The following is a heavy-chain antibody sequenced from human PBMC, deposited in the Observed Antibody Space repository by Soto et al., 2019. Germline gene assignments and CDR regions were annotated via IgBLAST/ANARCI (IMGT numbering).Heavy chain of an antibody. D-gene: IGHD1-26*01. Sequence: GGSLRLSCAASGFTFSSYAMSWVRQAPGKGLEWVSAISSSGGSIYYADSVKGRFTISRDNAKNSLYLQMNSLRAEDTAVYYCARERTPKTWELLGYWGQGTLVTVSS. CDR3: ARERTPKTWELLGY. J-gene: IGHJ4*02. CDR1: GFTFSSYA. CDR2: ISSSGGSI. V-gene: IGHV3-23*01.